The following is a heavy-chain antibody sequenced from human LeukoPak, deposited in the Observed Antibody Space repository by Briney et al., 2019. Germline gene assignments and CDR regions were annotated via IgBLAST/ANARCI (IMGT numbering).Heavy chain of an antibody. CDR1: GYTFTSYA. CDR3: ARLVVPAAMPNYYYYMDV. D-gene: IGHD2-2*01. V-gene: IGHV7-4-1*02. J-gene: IGHJ6*03. CDR2: INTNTGNP. Sequence: ASVKVSCKASGYTFTSYAMNWVRQAPGQGLEWMGWINTNTGNPTYAQGFTGRFVFSLDTSVSTAYLQISSLKAEDTAVYYCARLVVPAAMPNYYYYMDVWGKGTTVTVSS.